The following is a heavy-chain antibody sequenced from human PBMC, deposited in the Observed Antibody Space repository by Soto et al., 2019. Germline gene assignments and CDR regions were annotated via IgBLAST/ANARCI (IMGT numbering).Heavy chain of an antibody. D-gene: IGHD3-22*01. CDR1: GGSISSYY. J-gene: IGHJ6*02. CDR2: IYYSGST. V-gene: IGHV4-59*01. CDR3: ARGTYYYDSSGYGPYGMDV. Sequence: PSETLSLTCTVSGGSISSYYWSWIRQPPGKGLEWIGYIYYSGSTNYNPPLKSRVTISVDTSKNQFSLKLSSVTAADTAVYYCARGTYYYDSSGYGPYGMDVWGQGTTVTVSS.